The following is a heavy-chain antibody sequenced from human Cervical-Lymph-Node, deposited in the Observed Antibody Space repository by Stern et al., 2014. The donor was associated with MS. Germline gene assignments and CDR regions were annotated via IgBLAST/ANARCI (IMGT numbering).Heavy chain of an antibody. J-gene: IGHJ5*02. CDR1: GDSISGNY. V-gene: IGHV4-59*01. CDR3: ARVVVLAGSRWFDP. CDR2: IYYTGST. Sequence: QLQLQESGPGLVKPSETLSLTCTVSGDSISGNYWSWIRQPPGKGLEWIGYIYYTGSTSDNPSLKSRVTISIDSSKTQFSLSLNSVTAADTAVYYCARVVVLAGSRWFDPWGQGILVSVSS. D-gene: IGHD2-15*01.